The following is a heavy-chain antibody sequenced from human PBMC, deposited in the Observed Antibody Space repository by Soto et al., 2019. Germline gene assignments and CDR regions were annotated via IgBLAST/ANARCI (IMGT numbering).Heavy chain of an antibody. J-gene: IGHJ4*02. V-gene: IGHV4-39*07. Sequence: SETLSLTCTVSGGSISSSSYSWGWIRQPPGKGLEWIGTIYYSGSTNYNPSLKSRVTISVDTSKNQFSLKLSSVTAADTAVYYCARSDGRYWGQGTLVTVSS. CDR3: ARSDGRY. CDR1: GGSISSSSYS. CDR2: IYYSGST.